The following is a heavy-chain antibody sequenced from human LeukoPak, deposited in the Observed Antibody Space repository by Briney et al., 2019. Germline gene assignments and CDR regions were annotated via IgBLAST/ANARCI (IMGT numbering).Heavy chain of an antibody. Sequence: PSETLSLTCTVSGGSISSYYWSWIRQPPGKGLEWIGYIYYSGSTNYNPSLKSRVTMSVDTSKNHFSLNLSSVTAADTAVYYCASHVVTTWGDYFDYWGQGTLVTVSS. V-gene: IGHV4-59*08. J-gene: IGHJ4*02. CDR2: IYYSGST. CDR3: ASHVVTTWGDYFDY. CDR1: GGSISSYY. D-gene: IGHD4-23*01.